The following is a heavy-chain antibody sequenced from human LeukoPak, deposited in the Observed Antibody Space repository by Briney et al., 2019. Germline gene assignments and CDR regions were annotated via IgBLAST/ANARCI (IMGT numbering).Heavy chain of an antibody. CDR3: AKAAYDYVWGSYRYIDY. CDR2: ISGSGGST. CDR1: GFTFSSYA. J-gene: IGHJ4*02. V-gene: IGHV3-23*01. Sequence: GGSLRLPCAASGFTFSSYAMSWVRQAPGKGLEWVSAISGSGGSTYYADSVKGRFTISRDNSKNTLYLQMNSLRAEDTAVYYCAKAAYDYVWGSYRYIDYWGQGTLVTDSS. D-gene: IGHD3-16*02.